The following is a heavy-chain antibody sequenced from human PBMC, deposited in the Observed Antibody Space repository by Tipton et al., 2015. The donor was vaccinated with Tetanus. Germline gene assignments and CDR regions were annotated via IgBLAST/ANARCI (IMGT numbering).Heavy chain of an antibody. CDR3: AREDGGPTLDYFDS. D-gene: IGHD3-16*01. CDR1: GFTFSDYT. V-gene: IGHV3-23*01. Sequence: SLRLSCAASGFTFSDYTMAWVRQAPGEGLEWVSTISGGGHNTHYADSVQGRFTISRDNSQNTLYLQMNSLKVEDTAVYYCAREDGGPTLDYFDSWGQGALVIVSS. CDR2: ISGGGHNT. J-gene: IGHJ4*02.